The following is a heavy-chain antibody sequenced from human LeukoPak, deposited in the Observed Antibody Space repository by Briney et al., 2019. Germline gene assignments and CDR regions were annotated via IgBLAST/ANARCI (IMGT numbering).Heavy chain of an antibody. CDR3: ARVSPMYYLDY. J-gene: IGHJ4*02. CDR1: GYTFTGYY. Sequence: ASVKVSCKASGYTFTGYYIHWVRQAPGQGLEWMGWINPNSGDTNYAQKFQGRVTMTRDTSISTAYMEVSRLSSDDTAVYYCARVSPMYYLDYWGQGTLVTVSS. V-gene: IGHV1-2*02. CDR2: INPNSGDT.